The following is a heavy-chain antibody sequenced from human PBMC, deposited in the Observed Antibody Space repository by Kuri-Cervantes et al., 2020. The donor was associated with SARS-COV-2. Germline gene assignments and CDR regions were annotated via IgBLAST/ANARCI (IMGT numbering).Heavy chain of an antibody. CDR3: ASGYSIDY. D-gene: IGHD3-22*01. V-gene: IGHV3-30*02. CDR2: IRYDGSNK. CDR1: GFTFSSYG. J-gene: IGHJ4*02. Sequence: GESLKISFAASGFTFSSYGMHWVRQAPGKGLEWVAFIRYDGSNKYYADSVKGRFTISRDNSKNTLYLQMNSLRAEDTAVYYCASGYSIDYWGQGTLVTVSS.